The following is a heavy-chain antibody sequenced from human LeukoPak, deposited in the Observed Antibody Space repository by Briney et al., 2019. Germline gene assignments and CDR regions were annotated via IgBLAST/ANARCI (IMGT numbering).Heavy chain of an antibody. J-gene: IGHJ6*02. CDR2: INHSRNT. V-gene: IGHV4-34*01. Sequence: KPSETLSLTCAVYGGSYSGYYWSWIRQPPGKGVVGIGEINHSRNTHYGPSLKSRVTISVDTSQNQFSLKLSSVTAADTAVYYCAIVGYCSSTSCYTRYYYYYYGMDVWGQGTTVTVSS. D-gene: IGHD2-2*02. CDR3: AIVGYCSSTSCYTRYYYYYYGMDV. CDR1: GGSYSGYY.